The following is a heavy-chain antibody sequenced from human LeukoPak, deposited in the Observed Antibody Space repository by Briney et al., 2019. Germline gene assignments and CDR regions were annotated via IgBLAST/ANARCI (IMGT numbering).Heavy chain of an antibody. Sequence: QSGGSLRLSCAASGFTFSSYTMSWVRQAPGKGLEWVSTITTSDGNTYYADSVKGRFTVSRDNSKNTLFPQMNSLRAEDTAVYYCAKDGGLWVSAHWGDSWGRGTLVTVSS. CDR3: AKDGGLWVSAHWGDS. CDR1: GFTFSSYT. D-gene: IGHD7-27*01. V-gene: IGHV3-23*01. J-gene: IGHJ4*02. CDR2: ITTSDGNT.